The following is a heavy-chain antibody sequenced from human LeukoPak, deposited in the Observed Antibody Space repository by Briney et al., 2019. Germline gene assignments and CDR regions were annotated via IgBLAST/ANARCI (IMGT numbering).Heavy chain of an antibody. CDR2: ISYNSRSI. J-gene: IGHJ4*02. Sequence: GGSLRLSCAASGFTFGDYAMHWVRQAPGKGLEWVSGISYNSRSIGYADSVRGRFTISRDNAKKSLYLQMNSLRDEDTAIYYCARSVEGNFDYWGQGTLVTVSS. V-gene: IGHV3-9*01. CDR3: ARSVEGNFDY. CDR1: GFTFGDYA. D-gene: IGHD5-24*01.